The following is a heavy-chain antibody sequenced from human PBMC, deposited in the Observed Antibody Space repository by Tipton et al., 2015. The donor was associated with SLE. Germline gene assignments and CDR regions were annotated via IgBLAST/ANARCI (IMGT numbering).Heavy chain of an antibody. CDR3: ARGRSSGYTDY. CDR1: GGSISSYY. CDR2: IYYSGST. Sequence: TLSLTCTVSGGSISSYYWSWIRQPPGKGLEWIGYIYYSGSTNYNPSLKSRVTISVDTPKNQFSLKLSSVTAADTAVYYCARGRSSGYTDYWGQGTLVTVSS. J-gene: IGHJ4*02. V-gene: IGHV4-59*01. D-gene: IGHD3-22*01.